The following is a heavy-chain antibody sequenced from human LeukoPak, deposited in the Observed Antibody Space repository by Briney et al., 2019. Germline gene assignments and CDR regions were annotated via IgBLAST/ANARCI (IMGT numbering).Heavy chain of an antibody. V-gene: IGHV3-11*04. Sequence: PGGSLRLSCAVSGFNLSDYYMSWIRQSPGTGLEWISYISNGANTKYYADSVKGRFSISRDNAKNALYLEMNSLRVQDTGVYFCARYGACSSHRTIFCPFDYRGQGALVTVSS. J-gene: IGHJ4*01. CDR1: GFNLSDYY. CDR3: ARYGACSSHRTIFCPFDY. D-gene: IGHD3-3*01. CDR2: ISNGANTK.